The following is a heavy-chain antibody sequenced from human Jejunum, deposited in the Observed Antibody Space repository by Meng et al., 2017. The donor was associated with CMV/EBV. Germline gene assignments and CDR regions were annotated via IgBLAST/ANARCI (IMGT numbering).Heavy chain of an antibody. V-gene: IGHV4-39*01. CDR1: GGSISSSNHY. CDR3: ARLFMVRGIIYFDY. D-gene: IGHD3-10*01. Sequence: SGGSISSSNHYWGWIRQPPGKGLEWIGTIYYSGSAYYNPSLKSRVTMSVDTSGNQFSLILSSVTAADTAVYYCARLFMVRGIIYFDYWGQGGLVTVSS. J-gene: IGHJ4*02. CDR2: IYYSGSA.